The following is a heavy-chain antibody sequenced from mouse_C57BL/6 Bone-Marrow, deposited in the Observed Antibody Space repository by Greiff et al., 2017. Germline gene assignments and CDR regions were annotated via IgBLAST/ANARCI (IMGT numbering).Heavy chain of an antibody. CDR1: GYTFTSYG. CDR3: ARSGKTGTFWYFDV. D-gene: IGHD4-1*01. J-gene: IGHJ1*03. CDR2: IYPRSGNT. V-gene: IGHV1-81*01. Sequence: QVQLQQSGAELARPGASVKLSCKASGYTFTSYGISWVKQRTGQGLEWIGEIYPRSGNTYYNEKFKGKATLTADKSSSTAYMQLSSLTSEDSAVYYCARSGKTGTFWYFDVWGTGTTVTVSS.